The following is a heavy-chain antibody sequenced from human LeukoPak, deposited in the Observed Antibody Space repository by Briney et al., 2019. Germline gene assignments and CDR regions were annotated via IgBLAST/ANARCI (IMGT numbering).Heavy chain of an antibody. D-gene: IGHD3-22*01. CDR2: INHSGST. Sequence: PSETLSLTCAVYGGSFSGYYWSWIRQPPGKGLEWIGEINHSGSTNYNPSLKSRVTISVDTSKNQFSLKLRSVTAADTAVYYCARFSNSSSHYGMDVWGQGTTVTVSS. CDR3: ARFSNSSSHYGMDV. V-gene: IGHV4-34*01. J-gene: IGHJ6*02. CDR1: GGSFSGYY.